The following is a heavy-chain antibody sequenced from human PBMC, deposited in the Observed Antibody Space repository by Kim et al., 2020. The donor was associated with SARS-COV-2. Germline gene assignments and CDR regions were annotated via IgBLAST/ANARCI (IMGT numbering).Heavy chain of an antibody. Sequence: GGSLRLSCAASGFTFSSYGMNWVRQAPGKGLEWVSGISASGDGTYYADSVKGRFTISRDNSKNTLHLRMSILAAEDTAIYYCAKGKSDSLCRPMDVWGQG. D-gene: IGHD5-18*01. V-gene: IGHV3-23*01. CDR1: GFTFSSYG. CDR3: AKGKSDSLCRPMDV. CDR2: ISASGDGT. J-gene: IGHJ6*01.